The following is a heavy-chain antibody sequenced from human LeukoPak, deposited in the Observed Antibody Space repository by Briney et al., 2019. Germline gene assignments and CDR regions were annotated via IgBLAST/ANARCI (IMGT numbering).Heavy chain of an antibody. CDR3: ARDRSWFGD. CDR2: IYTSGST. J-gene: IGHJ4*02. D-gene: IGHD3-10*01. CDR1: GGSISSGSYY. Sequence: PSETLSLTCTVSGGSISSGSYYWSWIRQPAGKGLEWIGRIYTSGSTNYNPSLKSRVTISVDTSKNQFSLKLSSVTAADTAVYYCARDRSWFGDWGRGTLVTVSS. V-gene: IGHV4-61*02.